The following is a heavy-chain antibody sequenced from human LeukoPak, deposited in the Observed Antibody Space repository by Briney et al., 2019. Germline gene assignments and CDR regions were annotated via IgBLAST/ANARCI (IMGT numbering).Heavy chain of an antibody. CDR2: ISTDGSST. CDR3: AKDLAPYGDYLRADYYMDV. CDR1: GFTFSSYW. D-gene: IGHD4-17*01. Sequence: GGSLRLSCAVSGFTFSSYWIHWVRQAPGKGLVWVSRISTDGSSTTYADSVKGRFTISRDNSKNTLYLQMNSLRAEDTAVYYCAKDLAPYGDYLRADYYMDVWGKGTTVTVSS. J-gene: IGHJ6*03. V-gene: IGHV3-74*01.